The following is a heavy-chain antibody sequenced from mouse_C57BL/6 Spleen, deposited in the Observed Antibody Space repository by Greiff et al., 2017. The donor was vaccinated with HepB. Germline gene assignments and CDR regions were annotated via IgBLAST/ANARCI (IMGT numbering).Heavy chain of an antibody. CDR2: IYPGDGDT. J-gene: IGHJ1*03. Sequence: VQLQQSGPELVKPGASVKISCKASGYAFSSSWMNWVKQRPGKGLEWIGRIYPGDGDTNYNGKFKGKATLTADKSSSTAYMQLSSQTSEDSAVYFCARGYYGSSYNWYFDVWGTGTTVTVSS. CDR1: GYAFSSSW. D-gene: IGHD1-1*01. CDR3: ARGYYGSSYNWYFDV. V-gene: IGHV1-82*01.